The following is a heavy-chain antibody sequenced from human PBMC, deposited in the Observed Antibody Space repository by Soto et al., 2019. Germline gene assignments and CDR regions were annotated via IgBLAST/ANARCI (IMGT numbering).Heavy chain of an antibody. CDR1: GYSFTSYW. Sequence: PGESLKISCKGSGYSFTSYWIGWVRQMPGKGLEWMGIIYPGDSDTRYSPSFQGQVTISADKSISTAYLQWSSLKASDTAMYYCARQGPHLYEQWLSRNYYYGMDVWGQGTTVTVSS. D-gene: IGHD6-19*01. CDR3: ARQGPHLYEQWLSRNYYYGMDV. J-gene: IGHJ6*02. V-gene: IGHV5-51*01. CDR2: IYPGDSDT.